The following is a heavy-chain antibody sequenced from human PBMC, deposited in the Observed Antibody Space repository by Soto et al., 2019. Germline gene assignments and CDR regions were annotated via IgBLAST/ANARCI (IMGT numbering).Heavy chain of an antibody. CDR2: IYYSGST. D-gene: IGHD3-22*01. V-gene: IGHV4-30-4*01. Sequence: QVQLQESGPGLVKPSQTLSLTCTVSGGSISSGDYYWSWIRQPPGKGLEWIGYIYYSGSTYYNPSLKSRVTISVDTSKNQFSLKLSSVTAADTAVYYCAREGAGRFGYDSRGTRNYYYYGMDVWGQGTTVTVSS. CDR3: AREGAGRFGYDSRGTRNYYYYGMDV. J-gene: IGHJ6*02. CDR1: GGSISSGDYY.